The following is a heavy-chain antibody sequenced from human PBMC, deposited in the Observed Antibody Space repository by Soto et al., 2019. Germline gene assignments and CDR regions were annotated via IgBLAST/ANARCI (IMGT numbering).Heavy chain of an antibody. D-gene: IGHD3-9*01. J-gene: IGHJ4*02. CDR1: GFTFDDYG. CDR3: ARAFGILTGYSY. Sequence: GGSLRLSCAASGFTFDDYGMSWVRQAPGKGLEWVSGINWNGGSTGYADSVKGRFTISRDNAKNSLYRQMNSLRAEDPALYYCARAFGILTGYSYWGQGTQVTVSS. CDR2: INWNGGST. V-gene: IGHV3-20*04.